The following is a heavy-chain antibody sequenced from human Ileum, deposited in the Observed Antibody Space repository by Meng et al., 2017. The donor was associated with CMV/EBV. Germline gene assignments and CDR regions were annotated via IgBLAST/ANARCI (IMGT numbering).Heavy chain of an antibody. J-gene: IGHJ4*02. V-gene: IGHV3-30*02. CDR2: VRSDGSNK. Sequence: QWQLVEFWGGVVQAGGSLRLSCAVSGLTFGRYGMHWVRQAPGKGLEWVAFVRSDGSNKYYAGSVKGRFTISRDNSENTLFLQMNSLRADDTAVYYCSSLGDYWGQGTLVTVSS. CDR3: SSLGDY. D-gene: IGHD3-16*01. CDR1: GLTFGRYG.